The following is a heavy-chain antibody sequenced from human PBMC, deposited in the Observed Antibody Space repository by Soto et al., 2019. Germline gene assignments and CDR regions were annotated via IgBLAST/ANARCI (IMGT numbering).Heavy chain of an antibody. CDR3: AREREVESFDI. V-gene: IGHV4-30-4*08. CDR2: IYYSGST. Sequence: SETLSLTCTVSGGSISSGGYYWSWIRQPPGKGLEWLGYIYYSGSTYYNPSLKSRVTISVDTSKNQFSLKLSSVTAAYTAVYYCAREREVESFDIWGQGTMVTVSS. CDR1: GGSISSGGYY. J-gene: IGHJ3*02.